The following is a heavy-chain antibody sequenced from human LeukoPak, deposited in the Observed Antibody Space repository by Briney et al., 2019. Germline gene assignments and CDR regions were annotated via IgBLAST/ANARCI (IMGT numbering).Heavy chain of an antibody. Sequence: ASVKVSCKASGYTFTSYAMHWVRQAPGQRLEWMGWINAGNGDTKYSQKFQGRVTITRDTSASTGYMELSSLRSEDTAAYYCGRDVRGMTTAYFDSWGQGTLVTVSS. CDR3: GRDVRGMTTAYFDS. V-gene: IGHV1-3*01. CDR1: GYTFTSYA. D-gene: IGHD4-11*01. J-gene: IGHJ4*02. CDR2: INAGNGDT.